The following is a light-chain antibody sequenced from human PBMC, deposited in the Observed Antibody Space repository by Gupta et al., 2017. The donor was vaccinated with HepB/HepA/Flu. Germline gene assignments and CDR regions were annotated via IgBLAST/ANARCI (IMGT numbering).Light chain of an antibody. CDR1: QSVSSY. CDR3: QQRSNWPCS. CDR2: DAS. J-gene: IGKJ2*04. V-gene: IGKV3-11*01. Sequence: EIVLTQSPATLSLSPGERATLSCRASQSVSSYLAWYQQKPGKAPRLLIYDASNRATGIPARFSGSGSGTDFTLTISSLEPEDFAVYYCQQRSNWPCSFGQGTKLEIK.